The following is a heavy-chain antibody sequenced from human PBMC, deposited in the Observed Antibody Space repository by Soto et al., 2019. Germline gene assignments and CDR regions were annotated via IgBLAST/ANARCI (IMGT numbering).Heavy chain of an antibody. CDR3: ASQAPPRDRYCSSYSCYDGWFES. V-gene: IGHV1-69*01. CDR1: GGAFGTFA. CDR2: IIPIYGTP. Sequence: QVQLDQSGPEVKKSGSSVKVSCKASGGAFGTFAISWLRQAPGQGLEWMGGIIPIYGTPHYAQIFKGRVTISADASTDTGYMEVTRRSPAATAVYFWASQAPPRDRYCSSYSCYDGWFESWGQGTLVTVST. J-gene: IGHJ5*01. D-gene: IGHD2-2*01.